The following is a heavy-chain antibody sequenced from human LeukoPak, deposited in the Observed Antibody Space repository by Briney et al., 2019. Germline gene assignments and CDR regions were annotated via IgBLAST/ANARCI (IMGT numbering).Heavy chain of an antibody. CDR1: GFTFSSYW. J-gene: IGHJ4*02. Sequence: PGGSLRLSCAASGFTFSSYWMSWVRQAPGKGLEWVANIKQDGSEEYSVDSVKGRFTISRDNAKNSLYLQMNSLRAEDTAVYYCARAAYDYVWGSYPPKYFDYWGQGTLVTVSS. D-gene: IGHD3-16*02. V-gene: IGHV3-7*01. CDR2: IKQDGSEE. CDR3: ARAAYDYVWGSYPPKYFDY.